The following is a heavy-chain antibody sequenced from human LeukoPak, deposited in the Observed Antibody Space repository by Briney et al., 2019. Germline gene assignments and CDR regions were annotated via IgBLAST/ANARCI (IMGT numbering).Heavy chain of an antibody. D-gene: IGHD6-13*01. CDR3: ARGSSSWYR. CDR2: IYYSGGT. CDR1: GGSLSSYY. V-gene: IGHV4-59*08. J-gene: IGHJ4*02. Sequence: SETLSLTCTVSGGSLSSYYWSWIRQPPGKGLEWIGYIYYSGGTNYHHSLKSRVPISVDTSKNQFSLKLSSVTAADTAVYYCARGSSSWYRWGQGTLVTVSS.